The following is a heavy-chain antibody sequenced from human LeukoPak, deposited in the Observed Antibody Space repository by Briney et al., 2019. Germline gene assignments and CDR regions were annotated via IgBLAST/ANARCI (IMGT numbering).Heavy chain of an antibody. CDR1: GFTFSSYG. D-gene: IGHD1-1*01. V-gene: IGHV3-30*02. Sequence: GGSLRLSCAASGFTFSSYGMHWVRQAPGKGLEWVAFIRFDGSNKFYADSVKGRFTISRDNSKNTLYLQMNSLRAEDTAVYYCAKEYIKAFDIWGQGTMVTVSS. CDR3: AKEYIKAFDI. CDR2: IRFDGSNK. J-gene: IGHJ3*02.